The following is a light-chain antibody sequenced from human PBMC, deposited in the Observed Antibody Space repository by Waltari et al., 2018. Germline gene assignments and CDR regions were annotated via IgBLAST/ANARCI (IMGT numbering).Light chain of an antibody. CDR2: EVS. Sequence: QSALTQPASASGSPGQSITISCTGTSSDGGAFHYVSCYQQHPSKAPKCIIYEVSNRPFGVSTRFSGSKSANTASLTISGLQAEDEADYYCSSYTRRSYWVFGGGTQLTVL. V-gene: IGLV2-14*01. J-gene: IGLJ3*02. CDR1: SSDGGAFHY. CDR3: SSYTRRSYWV.